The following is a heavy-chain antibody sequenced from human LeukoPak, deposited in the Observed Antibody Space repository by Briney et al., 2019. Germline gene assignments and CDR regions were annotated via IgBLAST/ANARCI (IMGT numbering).Heavy chain of an antibody. CDR3: ARDWYYYGSGSYSYYYMDV. CDR2: INPNSGGT. Sequence: ASVKVSCKASGYTFTNFGISWVRQAPGQGLEWMGWINPNSGGTNYAQKFQGRVTMTRDTSISTAYMELSRLRSDDTAVYYCARDWYYYGSGSYSYYYMDVWGKGTTVTVSS. V-gene: IGHV1-2*02. J-gene: IGHJ6*03. D-gene: IGHD3-10*01. CDR1: GYTFTNFG.